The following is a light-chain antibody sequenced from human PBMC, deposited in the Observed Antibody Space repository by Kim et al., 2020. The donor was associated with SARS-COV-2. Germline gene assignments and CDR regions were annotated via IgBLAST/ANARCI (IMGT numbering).Light chain of an antibody. V-gene: IGLV3-21*04. CDR1: NMGSKS. J-gene: IGLJ3*02. CDR3: QVWDSSSDWV. CDR2: HDS. Sequence: SYELTQPPSVSVAPGQTARITCGGNNMGSKSVHWYQQKPGQAPVLVIYHDSERPSGIPERFSGSNSGNTATLTISRVEAGDEADYYCQVWDSSSDWVFGGGTQLTVL.